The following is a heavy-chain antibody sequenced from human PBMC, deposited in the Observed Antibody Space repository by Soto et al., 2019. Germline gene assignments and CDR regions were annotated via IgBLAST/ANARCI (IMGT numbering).Heavy chain of an antibody. CDR3: ARLIGNSWLDS. CDR2: TYYRSNWLN. D-gene: IGHD2-15*01. Sequence: SQTLSLTCAISGDSVSSNSATWNWIRQSPSRGLEWLGRTYYRSNWLNDYAESVRSRITISSDTPKNQFSLQLTSVTAEDTAVNYCARLIGNSWLDSRGQGSQVTVPS. J-gene: IGHJ5*01. CDR1: GDSVSSNSAT. V-gene: IGHV6-1*01.